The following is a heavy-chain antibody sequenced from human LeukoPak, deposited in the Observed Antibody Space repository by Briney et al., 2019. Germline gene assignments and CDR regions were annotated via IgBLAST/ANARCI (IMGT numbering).Heavy chain of an antibody. CDR1: GVTFNDYA. Sequence: ASVKVSCKASGVTFNDYALNWVRQAPGQGLEWMGIINPSGGSTSYAQKFQGRVTMTRDTSTSTVYMELSSLRSEDTAVYYCARESANPYDSSGFLYWGQGTLVTVSS. CDR2: INPSGGST. CDR3: ARESANPYDSSGFLY. J-gene: IGHJ4*02. D-gene: IGHD3-22*01. V-gene: IGHV1-46*02.